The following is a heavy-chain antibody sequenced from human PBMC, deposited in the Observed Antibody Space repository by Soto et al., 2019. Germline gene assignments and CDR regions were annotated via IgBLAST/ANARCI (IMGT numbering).Heavy chain of an antibody. CDR1: GLTLMNSW. D-gene: IGHD1-26*01. V-gene: IGHV3-7*01. J-gene: IGHJ4*02. CDR3: VRLGSSPGYFDY. CDR2: IKEDGSQK. Sequence: GGSLSLSCAASGLTLMNSWMSWVRQAPGKGLEWVAKIKEDGSQKRYVDSVKGRFTISRDNAKNSLYLQMNSLRADDTAVYYCVRLGSSPGYFDYWGQGALVTVSS.